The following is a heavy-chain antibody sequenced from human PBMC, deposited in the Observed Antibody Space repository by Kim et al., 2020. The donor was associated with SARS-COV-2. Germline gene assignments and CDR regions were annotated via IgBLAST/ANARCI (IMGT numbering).Heavy chain of an antibody. Sequence: GGSLRLSCASSGFTFSSFGIHWVRQAPGRGLEWVAVISDDGINQYYTDSVKGRFTMSRDNTKYTLYLQMNSLRAEDTAVYYCAKARSAYYAYGLDVWGQG. J-gene: IGHJ6*02. CDR3: AKARSAYYAYGLDV. CDR1: GFTFSSFG. V-gene: IGHV3-30*18. CDR2: ISDDGINQ. D-gene: IGHD1-26*01.